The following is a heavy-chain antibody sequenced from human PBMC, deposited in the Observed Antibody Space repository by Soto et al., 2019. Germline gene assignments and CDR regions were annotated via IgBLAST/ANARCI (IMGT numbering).Heavy chain of an antibody. V-gene: IGHV6-1*01. CDR2: TYYRSKWYN. CDR3: ARAYIAARPPYYYYYMDV. CDR1: GDSVSSNSAA. Sequence: SQTLSLPCAISGDSVSSNSAAWNWIRQSPSRGLEWLGRTYYRSKWYNDYAVSVKSRITINPDTSKNQFSLQLNSVTPEDTAVYYCARAYIAARPPYYYYYMDVWGKGTTVTVSS. D-gene: IGHD6-6*01. J-gene: IGHJ6*03.